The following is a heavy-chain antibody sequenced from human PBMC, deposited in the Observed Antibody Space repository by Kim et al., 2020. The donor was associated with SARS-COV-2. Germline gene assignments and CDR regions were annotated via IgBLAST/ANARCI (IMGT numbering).Heavy chain of an antibody. D-gene: IGHD6-19*01. CDR3: VGGWNCDY. V-gene: IGHV3-64D*06. J-gene: IGHJ4*02. CDR1: GFTFSSYV. CDR2: IGTNGVTT. Sequence: GGSLRLSCSASGFTFSSYVMHWVRQAPGKGLEYVSLIGTNGVTTNYADSVKGRFTISRDNSKNTLYLQMSSLRVEDTAVYYCVGGWNCDYWGQGTLVTVSS.